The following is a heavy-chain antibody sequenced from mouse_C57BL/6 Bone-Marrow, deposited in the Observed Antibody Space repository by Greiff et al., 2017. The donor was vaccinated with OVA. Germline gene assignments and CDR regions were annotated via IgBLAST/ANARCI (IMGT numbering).Heavy chain of an antibody. J-gene: IGHJ1*03. CDR3: ARNRVVAGDWYFDV. CDR1: GFSLTSYA. Sequence: QVQLKQSGPGLVAPSQSLSITCTVSGFSLTSYAISWVRQPPGKGLEWLGVIWTGGGTNYNSALKSRLSISKDNSKSQVFLKMNSLQTDDTARYYCARNRVVAGDWYFDVWGTGTTVTVSS. CDR2: IWTGGGT. D-gene: IGHD1-1*01. V-gene: IGHV2-9-1*01.